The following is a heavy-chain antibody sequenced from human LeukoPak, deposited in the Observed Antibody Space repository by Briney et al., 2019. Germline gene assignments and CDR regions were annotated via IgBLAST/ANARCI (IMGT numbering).Heavy chain of an antibody. CDR3: ARPQYSGSYSAFDI. D-gene: IGHD1-26*01. V-gene: IGHV4-59*01. Sequence: PSETLSLTCTVSGGSISSYYWSWIRQPPGKGLEWIGYIYYSGSTNYNPSPKSRVTISVDTSKNQFSLKLSSVTAADTAVYYCARPQYSGSYSAFDIWGQGTMVTVSS. CDR1: GGSISSYY. CDR2: IYYSGST. J-gene: IGHJ3*02.